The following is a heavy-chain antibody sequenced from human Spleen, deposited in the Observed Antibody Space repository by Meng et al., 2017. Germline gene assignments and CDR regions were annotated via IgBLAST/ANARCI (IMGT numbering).Heavy chain of an antibody. D-gene: IGHD3-3*02. CDR2: INGDGRTT. J-gene: IGHJ6*02. Sequence: GGSLRLSCAASGFTVSSNYMSWVRQAPGKGLVWVSRINGDGRTTNYADSVEGRFTISRDNAKNTLYLEMSSLRAEDTAVYYCASERHPGIYYFYGMDVWGQGTTVTVSS. CDR1: GFTVSSNY. CDR3: ASERHPGIYYFYGMDV. V-gene: IGHV3-74*01.